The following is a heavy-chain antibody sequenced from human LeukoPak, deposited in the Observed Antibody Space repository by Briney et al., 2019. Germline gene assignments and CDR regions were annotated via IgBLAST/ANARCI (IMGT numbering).Heavy chain of an antibody. CDR3: ARHGDVYCSGGSCYRDAFDI. D-gene: IGHD2-15*01. CDR1: GGSISSYY. CDR2: IYTSGST. V-gene: IGHV4-4*07. J-gene: IGHJ3*02. Sequence: SETLSLTCTVSGGSISSYYWSWIRQPAGKGLEWIGRIYTSGSTNYNPSLKSRVTMSVDTSKNQFSLKLSSVTAADTAVYYCARHGDVYCSGGSCYRDAFDIWGQGTMVTVSS.